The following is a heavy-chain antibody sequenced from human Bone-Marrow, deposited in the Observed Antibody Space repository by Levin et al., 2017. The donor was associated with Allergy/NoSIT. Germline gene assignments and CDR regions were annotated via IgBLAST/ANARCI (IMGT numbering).Heavy chain of an antibody. J-gene: IGHJ6*02. D-gene: IGHD2-15*01. CDR1: GFTFSSYS. Sequence: KSGGSLRLSCAASGFTFSSYSMNWVRQAPGKGLEWVSSISSSSSYIYYADSVKGRFTISRDNAKNSLYLQMNSLRAEDTAVYYCARVFLVVVAATIRRTSFPGGMDVWGQGTTVTVSS. V-gene: IGHV3-21*01. CDR2: ISSSSSYI. CDR3: ARVFLVVVAATIRRTSFPGGMDV.